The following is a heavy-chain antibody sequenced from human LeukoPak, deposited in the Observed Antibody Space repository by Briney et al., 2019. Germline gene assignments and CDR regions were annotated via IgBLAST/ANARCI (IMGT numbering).Heavy chain of an antibody. CDR3: AMSVRYLHYYGSGSYLDYYYYYGMDV. V-gene: IGHV1-69*13. CDR2: IIPIFGTA. J-gene: IGHJ6*02. D-gene: IGHD3-10*01. Sequence: SVKVSCKASGGTFSSYAISWVRQAPGQGLEWMGGIIPIFGTANYAQKFQGRVTITADESTSTAYMELSSLRSEDTAVYYCAMSVRYLHYYGSGSYLDYYYYYGMDVWGQGTTVTVSS. CDR1: GGTFSSYA.